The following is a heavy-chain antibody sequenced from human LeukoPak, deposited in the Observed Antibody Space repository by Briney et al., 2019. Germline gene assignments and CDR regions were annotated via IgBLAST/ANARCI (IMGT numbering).Heavy chain of an antibody. CDR2: INPSGGSA. V-gene: IGHV1-46*01. D-gene: IGHD3-10*01. Sequence: GASVKVSCEASGFTFSTYYMHWVRQAPGQGLEWMGIINPSGGSATYAQKFQGRVTMTRDTSTSTVYMELSSLRSEDTAMYYCARDADYYGSGTYYMDVWGKGTTVTVSS. CDR1: GFTFSTYY. J-gene: IGHJ6*03. CDR3: ARDADYYGSGTYYMDV.